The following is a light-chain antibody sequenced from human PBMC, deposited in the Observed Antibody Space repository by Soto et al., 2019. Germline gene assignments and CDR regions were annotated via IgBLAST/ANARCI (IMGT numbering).Light chain of an antibody. J-gene: IGLJ1*01. V-gene: IGLV2-14*01. CDR1: SSDVGAYNY. CDR2: EVR. CDR3: SSYGSTSARYV. Sequence: QSALAQPASVSGSPGQSITISCTGTSSDVGAYNYVSWYQQHPGKAPKLMIYEVRGRPSGVSNRFSGSKSGNTASLTISGLQAEAEGDYFCSSYGSTSARYVFGTGTKVTVL.